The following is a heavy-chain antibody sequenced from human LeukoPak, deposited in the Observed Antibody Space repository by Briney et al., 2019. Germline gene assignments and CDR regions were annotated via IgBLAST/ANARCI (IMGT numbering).Heavy chain of an antibody. CDR2: IHNDGTMG. D-gene: IGHD5-12*01. V-gene: IGHV3-30*02. CDR1: GFTFSRLG. Sequence: GGSLRLSCATSGFTFSRLGMQWVRQAPGKGLEWVAVIHNDGTMGQYADSVKGRFTISKDFSRNTLHLQMHSLRDDDTAVYYCAKEGDEFRGYLDVWGKGTTVPVSS. J-gene: IGHJ6*04. CDR3: AKEGDEFRGYLDV.